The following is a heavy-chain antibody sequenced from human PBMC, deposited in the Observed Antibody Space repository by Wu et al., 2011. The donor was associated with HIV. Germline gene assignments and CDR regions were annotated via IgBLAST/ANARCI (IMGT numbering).Heavy chain of an antibody. V-gene: IGHV1-2*02. CDR3: ARDDSSGWPEGFDY. J-gene: IGHJ4*02. Sequence: QVQLVQSGAEVKKPGATVRVSCEASGYTFTGHYIHWVRQAPGQGLEWMGWINPNSGGTNFAQRFQGRVSMTRDTSISTAYMELSRLRSDDTAVYYCARDDSSGWPEGFDYWGQGTLVTVSS. D-gene: IGHD6-19*01. CDR2: INPNSGGT. CDR1: GYTFTGHY.